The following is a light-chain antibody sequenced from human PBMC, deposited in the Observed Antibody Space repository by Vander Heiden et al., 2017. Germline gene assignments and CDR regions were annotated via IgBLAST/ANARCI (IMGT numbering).Light chain of an antibody. CDR2: RNN. CDR3: SAWDGHLRAWL. CDR1: NYNVGHQG. Sequence: QPGLTQPPSVSKALRQTATLTCSGNNYNVGHQGAAWLQQLHGHPPKLLSYRNNDRPSGISERFSASRSGNTASLTITGLQPEDEADYYCSAWDGHLRAWLFGGGTKLTVL. J-gene: IGLJ2*01. V-gene: IGLV10-54*04.